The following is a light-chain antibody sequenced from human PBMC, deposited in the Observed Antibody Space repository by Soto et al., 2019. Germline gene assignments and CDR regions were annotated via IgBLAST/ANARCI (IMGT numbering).Light chain of an antibody. CDR3: QQYNNWPPRYT. CDR2: GAS. J-gene: IGKJ2*01. CDR1: QSVSSN. V-gene: IGKV3-15*01. Sequence: EIVMTQSPATLSVSPGERATLSCRASQSVSSNLAWYQQKPGQAPRLLIYGASTRATGIPARFSGSGSGTEFTLTISILQSEDFAVYYCQQYNNWPPRYTFGQGTKLEI.